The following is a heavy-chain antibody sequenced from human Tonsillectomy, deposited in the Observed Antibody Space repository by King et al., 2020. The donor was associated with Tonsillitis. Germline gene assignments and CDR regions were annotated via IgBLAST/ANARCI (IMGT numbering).Heavy chain of an antibody. CDR1: GYTFTSYD. V-gene: IGHV1-8*01. Sequence: VQLVESGAEVKKPGASVKVSCKASGYTFTSYDINWVRQATGQGLEWMGWMNPNSGNTGYAQKFQGRVTMTRNTSISTAYMELSSLRSEDTAVYYCASGITSFGVVIVEVFDYWGQGTLVTVSS. CDR2: MNPNSGNT. D-gene: IGHD3-3*01. CDR3: ASGITSFGVVIVEVFDY. J-gene: IGHJ4*02.